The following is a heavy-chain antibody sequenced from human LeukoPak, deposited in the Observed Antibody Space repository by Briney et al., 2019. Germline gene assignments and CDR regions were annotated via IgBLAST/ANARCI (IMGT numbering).Heavy chain of an antibody. CDR2: IKQDGSEK. J-gene: IGHJ5*02. V-gene: IGHV3-7*01. CDR3: ARESLGDYVWGSYHH. CDR1: GFTFSSYW. D-gene: IGHD3-16*02. Sequence: GGSLRLSCAASGFTFSSYWMSWVRQAPGKGVEWVANIKQDGSEKYYVDSVKGRFTISRDNAKNTLYLQMNSLRAEDTAVYYCARESLGDYVWGSYHHWGQGTLVTVSS.